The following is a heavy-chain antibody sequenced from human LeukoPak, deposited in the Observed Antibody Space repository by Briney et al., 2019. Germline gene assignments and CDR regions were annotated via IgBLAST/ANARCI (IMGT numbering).Heavy chain of an antibody. CDR1: GDSITNYF. CDR2: IYYTGNT. Sequence: SETLSLTCTVSGDSITNYFWSWIRQPPGKELEWIGYIYYTGNTNYKPSLKSRVTISVDTSTNQFSLRLRSVTAADTAVYYCARGRVAYSAYYFDYWGRGTLVTVSS. J-gene: IGHJ4*02. V-gene: IGHV4-59*01. D-gene: IGHD2-15*01. CDR3: ARGRVAYSAYYFDY.